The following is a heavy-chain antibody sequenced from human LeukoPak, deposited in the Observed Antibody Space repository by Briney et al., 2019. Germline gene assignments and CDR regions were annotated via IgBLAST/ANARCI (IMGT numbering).Heavy chain of an antibody. CDR2: INHSGST. CDR3: ARHRPFTAAARDAFDI. CDR1: GGSFRDYY. J-gene: IGHJ3*02. V-gene: IGHV4-34*01. D-gene: IGHD6-13*01. Sequence: SETLSLTCAVYGGSFRDYYWSWIRQPPGKGLEWIGEINHSGSTNYNPSLKSRVTISVDTSKNQFSLKLSSVTAADTAVYYCARHRPFTAAARDAFDIWGQGTMVTVSS.